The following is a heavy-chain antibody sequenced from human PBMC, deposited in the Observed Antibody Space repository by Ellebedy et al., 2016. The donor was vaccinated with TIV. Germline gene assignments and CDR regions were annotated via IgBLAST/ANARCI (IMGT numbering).Heavy chain of an antibody. Sequence: MPSETLSLTCTVSGDSISSSSFFWGWFRQPPGRGLEWVGMVYYSWCTYYSPSLKSRVTISVDTSKNQFSLTLSSVTAADTAVYSCARVLRGGRYGDYFDYWGQGTLVTVSS. CDR2: VYYSWCT. CDR1: GDSISSSSFF. V-gene: IGHV4-39*07. J-gene: IGHJ4*02. CDR3: ARVLRGGRYGDYFDY. D-gene: IGHD3-3*01.